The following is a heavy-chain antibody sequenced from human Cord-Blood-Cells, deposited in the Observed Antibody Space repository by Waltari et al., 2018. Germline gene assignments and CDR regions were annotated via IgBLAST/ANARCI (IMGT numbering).Heavy chain of an antibody. CDR2: IYHSGST. J-gene: IGHJ4*02. CDR1: GYSISSGYY. D-gene: IGHD3-22*01. Sequence: QVQLQESGPGLVKPSETLSLTCAVSGYSISSGYYWGWIRQPPGKGLEWIGSIYHSGSTYYNPSLKRRVTISVDTSKNQFSLKLSSVTAADTAVYYCARVLGIDYYDSSGYYIDYWGQGTLVTVSS. CDR3: ARVLGIDYYDSSGYYIDY. V-gene: IGHV4-38-2*01.